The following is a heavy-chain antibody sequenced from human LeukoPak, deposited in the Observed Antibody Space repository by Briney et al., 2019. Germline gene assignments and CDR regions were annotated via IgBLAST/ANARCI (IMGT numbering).Heavy chain of an antibody. CDR3: ARAPSSSWTDY. Sequence: GASLQISCKGSGYSFTSYWIGWVRQLPGKGLEWMGIIYPGDSDTRYSPSFQGQVTISADKSISTAYLQWSSLKASDTAMYYCARAPSSSWTDYWGQGTLVTVSS. J-gene: IGHJ4*02. D-gene: IGHD6-13*01. V-gene: IGHV5-51*01. CDR2: IYPGDSDT. CDR1: GYSFTSYW.